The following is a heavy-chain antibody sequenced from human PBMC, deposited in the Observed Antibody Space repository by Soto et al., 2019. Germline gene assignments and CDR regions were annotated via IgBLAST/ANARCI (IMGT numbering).Heavy chain of an antibody. CDR2: INHSGST. J-gene: IGHJ4*02. D-gene: IGHD5-12*01. CDR3: ARNCGDGNDYLDY. V-gene: IGHV4-34*01. Sequence: SETLSLTCAVYGGSFSGYYWTWIRQPPGTGLEWIGEINHSGSTNYNPSLKSRVNISVDTSKNQFSLKLSSVTAAVTAVYYCARNCGDGNDYLDYWGQGTLVTVSS. CDR1: GGSFSGYY.